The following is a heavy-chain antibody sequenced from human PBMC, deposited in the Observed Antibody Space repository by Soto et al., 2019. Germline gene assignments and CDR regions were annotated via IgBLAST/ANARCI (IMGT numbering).Heavy chain of an antibody. Sequence: QVQLQQWGAGLLKPSETLSLTCAVYGGSFSGYYWSWIRQPPGKGLEWIGEINHSGSTNYNPSLNSRVPIXAAPSXXQFSLKLSSVTAADTAVYYCARAKTLWPGGRAFDIWGQGTMVTVSS. CDR2: INHSGST. V-gene: IGHV4-34*01. D-gene: IGHD5-18*01. CDR3: ARAKTLWPGGRAFDI. J-gene: IGHJ3*02. CDR1: GGSFSGYY.